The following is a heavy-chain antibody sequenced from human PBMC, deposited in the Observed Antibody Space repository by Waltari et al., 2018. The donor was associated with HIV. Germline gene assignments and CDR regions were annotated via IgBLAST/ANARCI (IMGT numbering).Heavy chain of an antibody. CDR3: ARASYCSSTSCNYYYYYGMDV. J-gene: IGHJ6*02. CDR1: GGTFSSYA. CDR2: IIPIFGTA. V-gene: IGHV1-69*12. D-gene: IGHD2-2*01. Sequence: QVQLVQSGAEVKKPGSSVKVSCKASGGTFSSYAISWVRQAPGQGLEWMGGIIPIFGTANYAQKFHGRVTITADESTSTAYMELSSLRSEDTAVYYCARASYCSSTSCNYYYYYGMDVWGQGTTVTVSS.